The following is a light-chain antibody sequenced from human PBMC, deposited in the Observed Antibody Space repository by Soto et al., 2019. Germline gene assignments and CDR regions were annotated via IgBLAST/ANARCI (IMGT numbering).Light chain of an antibody. CDR3: QHSYGTPLT. V-gene: IGKV1-39*01. CDR1: QSISNY. J-gene: IGKJ4*01. Sequence: DMEMTQSTSSLSASVGDRVTITCRASQSISNYLNWYQHKPGKVPKLLIYAASSLQSGVPTRFSGSGSGTDFTLTINSLQPEDFATYYCQHSYGTPLTFGGGNKIEIK. CDR2: AAS.